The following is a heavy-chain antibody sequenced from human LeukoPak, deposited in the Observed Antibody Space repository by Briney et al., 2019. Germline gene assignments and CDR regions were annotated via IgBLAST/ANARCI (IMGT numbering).Heavy chain of an antibody. CDR3: ARPRYYYDSSGYYPVFDY. CDR2: IYHSGST. J-gene: IGHJ4*02. CDR1: GGSFSGYY. V-gene: IGHV4-34*01. Sequence: SETLSLTCAVYGGSFSGYYWSWIRQPPGKGLEWIGSIYHSGSTYYNPSLKSRVTISVDTSKNQFSLKLSSVTAADTAVYCCARPRYYYDSSGYYPVFDYWGQGTLVTVSS. D-gene: IGHD3-22*01.